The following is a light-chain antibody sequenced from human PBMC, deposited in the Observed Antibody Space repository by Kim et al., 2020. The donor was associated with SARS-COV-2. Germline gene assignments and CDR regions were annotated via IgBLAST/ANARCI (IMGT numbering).Light chain of an antibody. CDR3: QSRDSSNNHLV. J-gene: IGLJ2*01. CDR2: DKN. V-gene: IGLV3-19*01. Sequence: SSELTQDPAVSVALGQTVRITCQGDSLRSYYASWYQQKPGQAPLLVIYDKNNRPSGIPDRLSGSNSGNTASLTITGAQAEDEADYYCQSRDSSNNHLVFG. CDR1: SLRSYY.